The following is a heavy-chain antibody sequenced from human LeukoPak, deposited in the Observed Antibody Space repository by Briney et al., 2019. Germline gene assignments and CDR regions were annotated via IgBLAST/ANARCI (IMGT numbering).Heavy chain of an antibody. CDR2: INWNGGST. J-gene: IGHJ1*01. V-gene: IGHV3-20*04. CDR3: ARVEYSSGWYEYFQH. D-gene: IGHD6-19*01. Sequence: GGSLRLSCAASGFXFSSFWMSWVRQAPGKGLEWVSGINWNGGSTGYADSVKGRFTISRDNAKNSLYLQMNSLRAEDTALYYCARVEYSSGWYEYFQHWGQGTLVTVSS. CDR1: GFXFSSFW.